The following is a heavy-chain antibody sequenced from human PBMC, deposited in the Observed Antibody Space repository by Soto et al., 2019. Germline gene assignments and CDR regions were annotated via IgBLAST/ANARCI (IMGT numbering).Heavy chain of an antibody. J-gene: IGHJ6*03. D-gene: IGHD7-27*01. V-gene: IGHV3-48*01. Sequence: GGSLRLSCATSGFTLSNYAMNWVRRAPGKGLEWVSYISSSSSVIDYADSVKGRFTVSRDNARNSLFLQMNSLRAEDTAVYYCARDLSWGSNWYYYMDVWGKGTTVTVSS. CDR3: ARDLSWGSNWYYYMDV. CDR1: GFTLSNYA. CDR2: ISSSSSVI.